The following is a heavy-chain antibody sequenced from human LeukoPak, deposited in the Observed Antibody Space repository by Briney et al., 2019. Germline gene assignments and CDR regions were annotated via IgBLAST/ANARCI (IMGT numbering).Heavy chain of an antibody. CDR3: ARQWLATFDY. Sequence: GGSLRLSCAASGFTFSSYAMHWVRQAPGKGLGWVAVISYDGSNKYYADSVKGRFTISRDNSKNTLYLQMNSLRAEDTAVYYCARQWLATFDYWGQGTLVTVSS. V-gene: IGHV3-30-3*01. CDR1: GFTFSSYA. CDR2: ISYDGSNK. J-gene: IGHJ4*02. D-gene: IGHD6-19*01.